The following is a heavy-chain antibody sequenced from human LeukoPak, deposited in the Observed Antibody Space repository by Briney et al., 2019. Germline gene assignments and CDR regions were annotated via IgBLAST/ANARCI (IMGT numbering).Heavy chain of an antibody. CDR3: ARAGPGYCSSISCYTADYYYYGMDV. J-gene: IGHJ6*02. V-gene: IGHV3-33*01. CDR2: IWYVRSNK. CDR1: GFTFSSYG. D-gene: IGHD2-2*02. Sequence: GGSLRLSCAASGFTFSSYGMHWVCQAPGKGRERVAVIWYVRSNKYYADSVKGRFTISRDNSKNTLYMQMISMRAEDTAVYYCARAGPGYCSSISCYTADYYYYGMDVWGQGTRVTVSS.